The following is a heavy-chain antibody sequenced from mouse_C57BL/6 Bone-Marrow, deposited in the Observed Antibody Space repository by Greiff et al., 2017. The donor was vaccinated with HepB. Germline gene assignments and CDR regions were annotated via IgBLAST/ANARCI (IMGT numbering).Heavy chain of an antibody. CDR2: IYPGDGDT. V-gene: IGHV1-82*01. D-gene: IGHD2-10*01. CDR1: GYAFSSSW. J-gene: IGHJ2*01. CDR3: ARPYFNYYFDY. Sequence: QVQLQQSGPELVKPGASVKISCKASGYAFSSSWMNWVKQRPGKGLEWIGRIYPGDGDTNYNGKFKGKATLTADKTSSTAYMQLSSLTSEDSAVYFCARPYFNYYFDYWGQGTTLTVSS.